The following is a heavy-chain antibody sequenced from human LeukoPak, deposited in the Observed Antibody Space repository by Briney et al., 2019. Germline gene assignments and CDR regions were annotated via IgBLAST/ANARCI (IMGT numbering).Heavy chain of an antibody. Sequence: PGGGLRLSCAASGFTFSSYSMNGGRQAPGKGGGGGSSISSSSSYIYYADSVKGRFTISRDNAKNSLYLQMNSLRAEDTAVYYCASDTVTTSGGMDVWGKGTTVTVSS. CDR2: ISSSSSYI. D-gene: IGHD4-17*01. CDR1: GFTFSSYS. CDR3: ASDTVTTSGGMDV. J-gene: IGHJ6*04. V-gene: IGHV3-21*01.